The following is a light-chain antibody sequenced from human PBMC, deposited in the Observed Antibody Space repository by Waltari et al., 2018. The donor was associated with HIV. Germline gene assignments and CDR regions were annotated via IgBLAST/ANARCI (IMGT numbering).Light chain of an antibody. CDR3: QAWGSSPV. Sequence: SYELTQPPSVSVSPGQTASITCSGNKLGHKFVCWYQQRPGQSPVVVMYQDSRRPSGIPERCSGSNSGDTATLTVSGTQAIDEADYYCQAWGSSPVFGGGTKLTVL. CDR2: QDS. CDR1: KLGHKF. J-gene: IGLJ2*01. V-gene: IGLV3-1*01.